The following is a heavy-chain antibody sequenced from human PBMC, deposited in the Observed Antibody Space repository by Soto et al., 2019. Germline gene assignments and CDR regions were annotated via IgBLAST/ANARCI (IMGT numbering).Heavy chain of an antibody. CDR1: GFTFDDYT. CDR2: ISWDGGST. D-gene: IGHD3-3*01. CDR3: AKGKTYDFWSGHPGGMDV. Sequence: PGGSLRLSCAASGFTFDDYTMHWVRQAPGKGLEWVSLISWDGGSTYYADSVKGRFTISRDNSKNSLYLQMNSLRTEDTALYYCAKGKTYDFWSGHPGGMDVWGQGTTVTV. J-gene: IGHJ6*02. V-gene: IGHV3-43*01.